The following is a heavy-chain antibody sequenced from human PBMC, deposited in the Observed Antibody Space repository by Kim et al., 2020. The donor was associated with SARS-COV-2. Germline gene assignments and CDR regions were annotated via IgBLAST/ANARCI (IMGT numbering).Heavy chain of an antibody. CDR3: ARDHRYCSGSTCYGEAIDY. V-gene: IGHV1-3*01. Sequence: ASVKVSCKASGYTFTSYGMHWVRQAPGQRLEWMGWINAGTGNTKYSQKFEGRVTITRETSASTAYMELSSPRSEDTAVYYCARDHRYCSGSTCYGEAIDYWGQGTLVTVSS. D-gene: IGHD2-15*01. CDR2: INAGTGNT. J-gene: IGHJ4*02. CDR1: GYTFTSYG.